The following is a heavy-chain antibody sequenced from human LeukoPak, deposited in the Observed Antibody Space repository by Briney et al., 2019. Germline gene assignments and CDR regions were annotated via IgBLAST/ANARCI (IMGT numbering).Heavy chain of an antibody. D-gene: IGHD3-10*01. CDR1: GGSISSSSYY. V-gene: IGHV4-39*01. J-gene: IGHJ5*02. CDR2: IYYSGST. Sequence: SETPSLTCTVSGGSISSSSYYWGWIRQPPGKGLEWIGSIYYSGSTYYNPSLKSRVTISVDTSKNQFSLKLSSVTAADTAVYYCARHPKTMVRGVITDWFDPWGQGTLVTVSS. CDR3: ARHPKTMVRGVITDWFDP.